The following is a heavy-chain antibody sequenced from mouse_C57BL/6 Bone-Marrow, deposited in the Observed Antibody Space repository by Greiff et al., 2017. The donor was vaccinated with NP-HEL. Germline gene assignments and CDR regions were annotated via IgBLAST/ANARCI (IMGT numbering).Heavy chain of an antibody. D-gene: IGHD2-4*01. J-gene: IGHJ4*01. CDR3: AYDYDGDYYAMDY. CDR1: GYSFTGYY. CDR2: INPSTGGT. Sequence: EVQLQQSGPELVKPGASVKISCKASGYSFTGYYMNWVKQSPEKSLEWIGEINPSTGGTTYNQKFKAKATLTVDKSSSTAYMQLKSLTSEDSAVYYCAYDYDGDYYAMDYWGQGTSVTVSS. V-gene: IGHV1-42*01.